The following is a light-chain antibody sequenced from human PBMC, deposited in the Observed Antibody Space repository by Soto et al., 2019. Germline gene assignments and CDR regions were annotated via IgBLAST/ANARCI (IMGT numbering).Light chain of an antibody. J-gene: IGKJ1*01. Sequence: IPMTQSPSTLSASVGDRVAITCRASQSIGIWLAWYQQKPGKAPRFLIYKASSLESEDPSRFSGSGSGTEFTLAISTLQPDDFATDYCQQYNDYSWTCGQRTKVEIK. CDR2: KAS. V-gene: IGKV1-5*03. CDR3: QQYNDYSWT. CDR1: QSIGIW.